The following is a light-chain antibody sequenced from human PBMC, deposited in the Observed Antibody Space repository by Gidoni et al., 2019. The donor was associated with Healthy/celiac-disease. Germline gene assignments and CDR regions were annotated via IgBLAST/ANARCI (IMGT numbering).Light chain of an antibody. Sequence: EKEMTHSPATLSVSPGERATLSCRASQSVSSNLAWYQQKPGQAPRLLIYGASTRATGIPARFSGSGSGTEFTLTISSLQSEDFAVYYCQQYNNWPLTFGQGTKVEIK. CDR2: GAS. CDR1: QSVSSN. CDR3: QQYNNWPLT. J-gene: IGKJ4*01. V-gene: IGKV3-15*01.